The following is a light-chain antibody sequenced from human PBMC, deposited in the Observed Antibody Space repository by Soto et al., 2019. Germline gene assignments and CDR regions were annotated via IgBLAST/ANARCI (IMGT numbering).Light chain of an antibody. Sequence: EIVLTQSPATLSLSPGERATLSCRASQSVRSYLAWYQQKPGQAPRLLIYDASNRATGIPARFSGSGSGTDFTLTISSLETEDFAVYYCQQRSNWPPWTFGQGTKVEIK. CDR2: DAS. CDR3: QQRSNWPPWT. J-gene: IGKJ1*01. CDR1: QSVRSY. V-gene: IGKV3-11*01.